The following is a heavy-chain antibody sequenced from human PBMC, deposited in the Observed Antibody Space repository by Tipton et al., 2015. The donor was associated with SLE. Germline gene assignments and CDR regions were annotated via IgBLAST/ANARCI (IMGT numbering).Heavy chain of an antibody. CDR1: GGSFSGYN. V-gene: IGHV4-34*01. D-gene: IGHD1-26*01. CDR2: INHTGST. Sequence: TLSLTCAVYGGSFSGYNWSWIRQPPGKGLQWIGEINHTGSTNYNPSLKSRVTISVDTSKNQFSLKLSSVTAADTAVYYCARHPYSGSYLDAFDIWGQGTMVTVSS. J-gene: IGHJ3*02. CDR3: ARHPYSGSYLDAFDI.